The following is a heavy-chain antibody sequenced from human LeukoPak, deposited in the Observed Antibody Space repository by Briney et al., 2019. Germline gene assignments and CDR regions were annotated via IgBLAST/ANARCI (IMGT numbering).Heavy chain of an antibody. CDR3: ARILTGYYYFDY. V-gene: IGHV3-53*01. CDR2: IYSGGST. Sequence: GGSLRLSCAASGFTVSSNYMSWVRQAPGKGLEWVSVIYSGGSTYYADSVKGRFTISRDNSKNTLYLQMNSLRAEDTAVYYCARILTGYYYFDYWGQGTLVTVSP. D-gene: IGHD3-9*01. J-gene: IGHJ4*02. CDR1: GFTVSSNY.